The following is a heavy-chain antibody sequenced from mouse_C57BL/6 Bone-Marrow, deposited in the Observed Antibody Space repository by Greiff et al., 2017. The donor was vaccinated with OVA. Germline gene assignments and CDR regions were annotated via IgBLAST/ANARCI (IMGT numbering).Heavy chain of an antibody. V-gene: IGHV14-3*01. CDR1: GFNIKNTY. J-gene: IGHJ1*03. CDR3: AFYYYGSSYLWYFDV. Sequence: VQLQQSVAELVRPGASVKLSCTASGFNIKNTYMHWVKQRPEQGLEWIGRIDPANGNTKYAPKFQGKATITADTSSNTAYLRLSSLTSEDTAIYYCAFYYYGSSYLWYFDVWGTGTTVTVSS. D-gene: IGHD1-1*01. CDR2: IDPANGNT.